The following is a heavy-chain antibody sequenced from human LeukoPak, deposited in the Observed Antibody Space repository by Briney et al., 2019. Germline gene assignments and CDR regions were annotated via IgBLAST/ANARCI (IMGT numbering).Heavy chain of an antibody. CDR2: IYPGDSDT. Sequence: GESLKIPCKGSGYSFTSYWIGWVRQMPGKGLEWMGIIYPGDSDTRYSPSFQGQVTISADKSISTAYLQWSSLKASDTAMYYCARQTTVTNDAFDIWGQGTMVTVSS. D-gene: IGHD4-17*01. CDR1: GYSFTSYW. V-gene: IGHV5-51*01. CDR3: ARQTTVTNDAFDI. J-gene: IGHJ3*02.